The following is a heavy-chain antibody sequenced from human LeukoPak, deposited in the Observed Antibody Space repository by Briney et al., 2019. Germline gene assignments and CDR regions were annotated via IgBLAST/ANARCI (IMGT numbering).Heavy chain of an antibody. CDR3: TKSDGSGLIRI. D-gene: IGHD3-22*01. CDR2: IYYTGNT. CDR1: GDSLTGYY. V-gene: IGHV4-39*07. Sequence: SETLSLTCTVSGDSLTGYYWGWIPQPPGKGLEWIGNIYYTGNTYYNPSLKSRVTISLDTSKNQFSLKVISMTAADTAVYYCTKSDGSGLIRICGRGTMVTVSS. J-gene: IGHJ3*02.